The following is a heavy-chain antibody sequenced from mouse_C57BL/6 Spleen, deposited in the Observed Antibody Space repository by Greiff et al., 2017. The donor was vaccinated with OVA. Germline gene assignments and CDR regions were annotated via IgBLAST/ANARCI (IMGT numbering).Heavy chain of an antibody. CDR2: IDPSDSET. J-gene: IGHJ1*03. Sequence: VQLQQPGAELVRPGSSVKLSCKASGYTFTSYWMHWVKQRPIQGLEWIGNIDPSDSETHYNQKFKDKATLTVDKSSSTAYMQLSSLTSEDSAVYYCARDYDEDWYFDVWGTGTTVTVSS. D-gene: IGHD1-1*01. CDR1: GYTFTSYW. V-gene: IGHV1-52*01. CDR3: ARDYDEDWYFDV.